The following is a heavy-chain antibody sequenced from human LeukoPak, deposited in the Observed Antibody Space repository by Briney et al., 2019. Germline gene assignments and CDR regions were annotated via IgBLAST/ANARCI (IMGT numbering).Heavy chain of an antibody. V-gene: IGHV4-59*02. Sequence: SETLSLTCIVSDGSVSAYYWSWIRQTPGKGLEWIGYIYYSGSTNYNPSLKSRATISIDTSKNQFSLKLSSVTAADTAVYYCARAPRAFDIWGQGTMVTVSS. CDR2: IYYSGST. CDR1: DGSVSAYY. CDR3: ARAPRAFDI. J-gene: IGHJ3*02.